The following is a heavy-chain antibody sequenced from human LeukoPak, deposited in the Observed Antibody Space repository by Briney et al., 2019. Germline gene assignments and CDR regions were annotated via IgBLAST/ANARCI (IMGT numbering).Heavy chain of an antibody. V-gene: IGHV1-46*01. Sequence: GASVKVSCKASGYTFTSYYMHWVRQAPGQGLERVGLINPSGGVTSYAQKFKGRVTMTRDTSTSTVYMELSSLRSEDTAVYYCARDNKERQLGGYWGQGTLVTVSS. CDR2: INPSGGVT. D-gene: IGHD6-13*01. J-gene: IGHJ4*02. CDR3: ARDNKERQLGGY. CDR1: GYTFTSYY.